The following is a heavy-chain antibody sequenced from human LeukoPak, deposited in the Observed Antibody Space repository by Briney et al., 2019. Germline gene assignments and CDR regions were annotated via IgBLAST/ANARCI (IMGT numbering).Heavy chain of an antibody. D-gene: IGHD1-26*01. J-gene: IGHJ5*02. Sequence: PSETLSLTCTVSGGSISSYYWSWIRQPAGKGLEWIGRIYTSGSTNYNPSLKSRVTMSVDTSKNQFSLKLSSVTAADTAVYYCARDRVDSGSYNWFDPWGQGTLVTVSS. CDR1: GGSISSYY. CDR3: ARDRVDSGSYNWFDP. CDR2: IYTSGST. V-gene: IGHV4-4*07.